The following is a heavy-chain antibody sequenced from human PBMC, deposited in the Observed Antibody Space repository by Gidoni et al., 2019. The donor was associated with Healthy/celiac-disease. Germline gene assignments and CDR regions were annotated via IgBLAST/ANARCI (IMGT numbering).Heavy chain of an antibody. Sequence: EVQLVESGGGLVKPGGSLRLSCAASGFTFSSYSMNWVRQAPGKGLEWVSSISSSSSYIYYADSVKGRFTISRDNAKNSLYLQMNSLRAEDTAVYYCARNPRGGSGSYLGYWGQGTLVTVSS. D-gene: IGHD3-10*01. J-gene: IGHJ4*02. CDR1: GFTFSSYS. V-gene: IGHV3-21*01. CDR3: ARNPRGGSGSYLGY. CDR2: ISSSSSYI.